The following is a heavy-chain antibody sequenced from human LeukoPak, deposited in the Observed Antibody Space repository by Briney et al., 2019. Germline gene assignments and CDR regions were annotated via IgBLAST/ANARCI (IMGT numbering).Heavy chain of an antibody. D-gene: IGHD1-26*01. CDR2: VHTSGST. CDR3: ARGLVGTTGEQNWFDP. V-gene: IGHV4-4*07. J-gene: IGHJ5*02. Sequence: KPSETLSLTCTVSGGSISTYYWSWIRQPAGKGLEWIGRVHTSGSTNYNPSLKSRVTISVDNSKNQFSLKLSSVTAADTAIYYCARGLVGTTGEQNWFDPWGQGTLVTVSS. CDR1: GGSISTYY.